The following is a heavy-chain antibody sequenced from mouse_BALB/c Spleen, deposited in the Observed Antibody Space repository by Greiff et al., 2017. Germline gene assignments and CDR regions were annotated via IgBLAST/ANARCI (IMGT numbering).Heavy chain of an antibody. CDR2: IWAGGST. CDR3: ARDPPYYGNYFAY. CDR1: GFSLTSYG. J-gene: IGHJ3*01. V-gene: IGHV2-9*02. Sequence: VQGVESGPGLVAPSQSLSITCTVSGFSLTSYGVHWVRQPPGKGLEWLGVIWAGGSTNYNSALMSRLSISKDNSKSQVFLKMNSLQTDDTAMYYCARDPPYYGNYFAYWGQGTLVTVSA. D-gene: IGHD2-10*01.